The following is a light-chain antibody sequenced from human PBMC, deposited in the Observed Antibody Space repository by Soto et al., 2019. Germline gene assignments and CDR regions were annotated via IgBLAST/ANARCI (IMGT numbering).Light chain of an antibody. J-gene: IGKJ2*01. CDR1: QSVGSN. Sequence: EIVMTQSPGTLSVSPGERATVSCRASQSVGSNLAWYQQKPGQAPRLLIFGASTRATGIPARFSGSGSGTDFTLTMSTLQSEDFADYYCQQYTAWPPMYTFGQGTKLEI. CDR2: GAS. CDR3: QQYTAWPPMYT. V-gene: IGKV3-15*01.